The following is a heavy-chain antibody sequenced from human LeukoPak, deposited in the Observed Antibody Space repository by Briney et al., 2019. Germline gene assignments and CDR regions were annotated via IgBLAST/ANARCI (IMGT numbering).Heavy chain of an antibody. CDR2: IIPIFGTA. J-gene: IGHJ6*03. D-gene: IGHD6-13*01. CDR1: GGTFSSYA. Sequence: SSVKVSCKASGGTFSSYAISWVRQAPGQGLEWMGRIIPIFGTANYAQKFQGRVTITTDESTSTAYMELSSLRSEDTAVYYCATRELVQDYYYMDVWGKGTTVTVSS. V-gene: IGHV1-69*05. CDR3: ATRELVQDYYYMDV.